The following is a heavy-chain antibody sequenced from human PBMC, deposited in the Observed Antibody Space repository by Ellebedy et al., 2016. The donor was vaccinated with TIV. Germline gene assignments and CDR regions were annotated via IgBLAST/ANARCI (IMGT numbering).Heavy chain of an antibody. CDR1: GFTFSSYW. V-gene: IGHV3-7*01. CDR3: ARDFYDFWSGYYYSYFDY. CDR2: IKQDGSEK. Sequence: GESLKISCAASGFTFSSYWMSWVRQAPGKGLEWVANIKQDGSEKYYVDSVKGRFTISRDNAKNSLNLQMNSLRAEDTAVYYCARDFYDFWSGYYYSYFDYWGQGTLVTVSS. D-gene: IGHD3-3*01. J-gene: IGHJ4*02.